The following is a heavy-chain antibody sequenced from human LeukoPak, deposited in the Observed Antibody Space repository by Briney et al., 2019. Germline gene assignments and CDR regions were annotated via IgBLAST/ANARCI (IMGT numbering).Heavy chain of an antibody. V-gene: IGHV1-8*01. CDR3: ARERGDVVVPAATPFEFDY. CDR1: GYTFTSYD. CDR2: MNPNSGNT. D-gene: IGHD2-2*01. J-gene: IGHJ4*02. Sequence: ASVRVSCKASGYTFTSYDINWVRQATGQGLEWMGWMNPNSGNTGYAQRFQGRVTMTRNTSISTAYMELSSLRSEDTAVYYCARERGDVVVPAATPFEFDYWGQGTLVTVSS.